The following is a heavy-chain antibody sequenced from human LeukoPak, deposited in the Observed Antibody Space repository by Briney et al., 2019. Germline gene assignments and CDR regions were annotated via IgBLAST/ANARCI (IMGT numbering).Heavy chain of an antibody. J-gene: IGHJ4*02. D-gene: IGHD4-23*01. Sequence: PGGSLRLSCAASGFTLSSYWMHWVRQAPGKGLVWVSRINSEGSGTAYADSVKGRFTISRDSAKNMLHLQMNSLRAEDTAVYYCARDYGGDHYFDSWGQGTLVTVSS. CDR2: INSEGSGT. CDR3: ARDYGGDHYFDS. V-gene: IGHV3-74*01. CDR1: GFTLSSYW.